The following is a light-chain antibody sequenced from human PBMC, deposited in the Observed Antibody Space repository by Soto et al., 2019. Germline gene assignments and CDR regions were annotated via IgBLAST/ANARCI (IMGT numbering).Light chain of an antibody. V-gene: IGKV3-15*01. CDR3: QQYNNWPRT. J-gene: IGKJ1*01. Sequence: EIVLTQSAAAVSVSPGERATLSCRASQSVSSDLAWYHQKPGQAPRLLIYSASTRATGIPARFSGSGSGTEFTLTISSLQSEDFAVYYCQQYNNWPRTFGQGTKVDI. CDR2: SAS. CDR1: QSVSSD.